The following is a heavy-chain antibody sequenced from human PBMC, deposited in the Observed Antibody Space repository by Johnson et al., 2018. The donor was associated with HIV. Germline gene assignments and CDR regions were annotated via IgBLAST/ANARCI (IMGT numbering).Heavy chain of an antibody. V-gene: IGHV3-30-3*01. Sequence: QMLLVESGGGVVQPGRSLRLSCAASGFVFSSYAMHWVRQAPGKGLEWVALISYDGSNKNYADSVKGRFTISRDNSKNTLYLQMNSLRAEDTAVYYCAQKAVAGTFTDAFDIWGQGTMVTVSS. D-gene: IGHD6-19*01. CDR2: ISYDGSNK. CDR3: AQKAVAGTFTDAFDI. J-gene: IGHJ3*02. CDR1: GFVFSSYA.